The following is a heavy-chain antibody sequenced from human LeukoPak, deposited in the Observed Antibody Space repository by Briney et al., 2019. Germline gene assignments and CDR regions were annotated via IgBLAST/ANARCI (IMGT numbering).Heavy chain of an antibody. CDR3: TTDKSPFGY. Sequence: GGSIRLSCAASAFTFSNAWMNWVRQAPGKGLKWVGRIKSKTGGGTTDYAAPVKGRFTISRDDSKNTLDLQMNSLKTEDTAVYYCTTDKSPFGYWGQGALVTVSS. J-gene: IGHJ4*02. V-gene: IGHV3-15*01. CDR1: AFTFSNAW. CDR2: IKSKTGGGTT.